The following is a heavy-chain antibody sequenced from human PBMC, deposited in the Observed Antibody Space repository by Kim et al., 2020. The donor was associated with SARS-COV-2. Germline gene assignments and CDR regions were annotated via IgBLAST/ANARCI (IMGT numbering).Heavy chain of an antibody. V-gene: IGHV4-59*01. D-gene: IGHD6-6*01. CDR2: ST. Sequence: STNYTPSLKSRVTISVDTSKNQFSLKLSSVTAADTAVYYCARARRGSIDYWGQGTLVTVSS. CDR3: ARARRGSIDY. J-gene: IGHJ4*02.